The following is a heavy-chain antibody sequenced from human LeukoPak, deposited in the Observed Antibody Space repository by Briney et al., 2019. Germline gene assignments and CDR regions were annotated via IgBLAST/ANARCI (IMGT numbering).Heavy chain of an antibody. CDR1: GYTFTSYD. D-gene: IGHD3-16*02. V-gene: IGHV1-8*01. CDR3: ARGRISKIAPHRSGLWY. Sequence: ASVKVSCKASGYTFTSYDINWVRQATGQGLEWMGWMNPNSGNTGYAQKFQGRVTMTRNTSISTAYMELSSLRSEDTAVYYCARGRISKIAPHRSGLWYWGQGTLVTVSS. J-gene: IGHJ4*02. CDR2: MNPNSGNT.